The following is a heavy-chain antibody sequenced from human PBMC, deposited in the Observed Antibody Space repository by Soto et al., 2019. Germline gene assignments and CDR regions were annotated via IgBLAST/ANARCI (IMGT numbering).Heavy chain of an antibody. CDR3: ARERRDGYNGRYFDL. CDR1: GFTFSSYS. J-gene: IGHJ2*01. Sequence: EEQLVESGGGLVQPGGSLRLSCAASGFTFSSYSMNWVRQAPGKGLEWVSYISSSSSTIYYADSVKGRFTISRDNAKNSLYLQLNSLRDEDTAVYYCARERRDGYNGRYFDLWGRGTLVTVSS. CDR2: ISSSSSTI. D-gene: IGHD5-12*01. V-gene: IGHV3-48*02.